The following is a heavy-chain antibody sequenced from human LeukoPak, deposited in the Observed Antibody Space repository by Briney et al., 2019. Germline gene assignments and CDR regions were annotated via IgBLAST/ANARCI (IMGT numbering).Heavy chain of an antibody. J-gene: IGHJ5*02. CDR2: INPNSGGT. CDR1: GYTFTGYY. V-gene: IGHV1-2*02. Sequence: ASVKVSCKASGYTFTGYYMHWVRQAPGQGLEWMGWINPNSGGTNYAQKLQGRVTMTRDTSISTAYMELSRRRSDDTAVYYCARDTAMVTYWFDPWGQGTLVTVSS. D-gene: IGHD5-18*01. CDR3: ARDTAMVTYWFDP.